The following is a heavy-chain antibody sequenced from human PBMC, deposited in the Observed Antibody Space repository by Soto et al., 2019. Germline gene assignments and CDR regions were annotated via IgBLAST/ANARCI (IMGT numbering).Heavy chain of an antibody. CDR1: GFNLSHPW. D-gene: IGHD3-9*01. V-gene: IGHV3-15*01. CDR3: TTGIYYDLLTGYHDVAY. Sequence: PGGSLRLSCAASGFNLSHPWMTWVRQAAGKGLEWVGRIKSETDGGTADYAAPVKGRITISRDDSKNTVYLQMNSLKTEDTAVYYCTTGIYYDLLTGYHDVAYWGQGTLVTVPS. CDR2: IKSETDGGTA. J-gene: IGHJ4*02.